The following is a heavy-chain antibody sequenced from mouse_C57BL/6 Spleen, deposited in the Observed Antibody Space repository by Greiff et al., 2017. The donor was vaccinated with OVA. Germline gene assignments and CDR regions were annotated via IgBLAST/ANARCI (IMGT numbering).Heavy chain of an antibody. J-gene: IGHJ3*01. V-gene: IGHV1-53*01. CDR2: INPSNGGT. Sequence: QVQLQQPGTELVKPGASVKLSCKASGYTFTSYWMHWVKQRPGQGLAWIGNINPSNGGTNYNEKFKSKATLTVDKSSSTAYMQLSSLTSEDSAVYYCARPLTGTRDPWFAYWGQGTLVTVSA. CDR3: ARPLTGTRDPWFAY. D-gene: IGHD4-1*01. CDR1: GYTFTSYW.